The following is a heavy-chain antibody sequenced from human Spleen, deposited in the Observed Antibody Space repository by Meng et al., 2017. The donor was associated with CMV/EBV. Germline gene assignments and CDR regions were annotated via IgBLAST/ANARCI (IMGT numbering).Heavy chain of an antibody. CDR1: CFSGYY. Sequence: CFSGYYWSWSRQPPGKGLKWIGEINHSGSTNYNPSLKSRVTISVDTSKNQFSLKLSSVTAADTAVYYCARGPLGYCSSTSCYTVFDYWGQGTLVTVSS. D-gene: IGHD2-2*02. J-gene: IGHJ4*02. CDR3: ARGPLGYCSSTSCYTVFDY. CDR2: INHSGST. V-gene: IGHV4-34*01.